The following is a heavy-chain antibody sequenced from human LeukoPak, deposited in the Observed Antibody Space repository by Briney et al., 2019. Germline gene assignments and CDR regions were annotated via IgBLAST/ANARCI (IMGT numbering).Heavy chain of an antibody. CDR2: IKSKPDGETT. J-gene: IGHJ4*02. CDR1: GVIFSNAW. V-gene: IGHV3-15*07. D-gene: IGHD4-17*01. CDR3: TTVDGDSGPPFEY. Sequence: GGSLRLSCAVSGVIFSNAWMNWVRQAPGKRLEWVGRIKSKPDGETTDYAAPVKDRFTISRDDLRNILYLHMSSLKTEDTAVYYCTTVDGDSGPPFEYWGQGTQVTVSS.